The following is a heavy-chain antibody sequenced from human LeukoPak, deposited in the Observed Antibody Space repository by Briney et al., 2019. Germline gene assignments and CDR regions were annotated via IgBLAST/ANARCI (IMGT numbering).Heavy chain of an antibody. D-gene: IGHD5-18*01. J-gene: IGHJ5*02. Sequence: SETLSLTCTVSGYSISSGYYWGWIRQPPGKGLEWIGSIYHSGSTYYNPSLKSRVTISVDTSKNQFSLKLGSVTAADTAVYYCARPSGGGYSYGYLGGWFDPWGQGTLVTVSS. V-gene: IGHV4-38-2*02. CDR2: IYHSGST. CDR1: GYSISSGYY. CDR3: ARPSGGGYSYGYLGGWFDP.